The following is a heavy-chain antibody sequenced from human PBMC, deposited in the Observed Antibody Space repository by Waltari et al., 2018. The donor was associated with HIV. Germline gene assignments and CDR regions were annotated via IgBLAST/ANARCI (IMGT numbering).Heavy chain of an antibody. Sequence: QVQLQESGPGLVKPSQTLSLTCTVSGGSISSGSYYWSWIRQPAGKGLEWIGRIYTSGSTNYNPSLKSRVTISVDTSKNQFSLKLSSVTAADTAVYYCARGLPCCSSTSPNWFDPWGQGTLVTVSS. J-gene: IGHJ5*02. D-gene: IGHD2-2*01. CDR3: ARGLPCCSSTSPNWFDP. V-gene: IGHV4-61*02. CDR1: GGSISSGSYY. CDR2: IYTSGST.